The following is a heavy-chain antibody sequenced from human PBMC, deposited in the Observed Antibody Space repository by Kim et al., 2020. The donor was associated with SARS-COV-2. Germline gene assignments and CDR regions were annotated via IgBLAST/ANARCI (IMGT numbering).Heavy chain of an antibody. Sequence: ASVKVSCKASGYTFTSYAMNWVRQAPGQGLEWMGWINTNTGNPTYAQGFTGRFVFSLDTSVSTAYLQISSLKAEDTAVYYCARGSDPTPYYYYYGMDVWGQGTTVTVSS. J-gene: IGHJ6*02. CDR1: GYTFTSYA. D-gene: IGHD1-26*01. V-gene: IGHV7-4-1*02. CDR3: ARGSDPTPYYYYYGMDV. CDR2: INTNTGNP.